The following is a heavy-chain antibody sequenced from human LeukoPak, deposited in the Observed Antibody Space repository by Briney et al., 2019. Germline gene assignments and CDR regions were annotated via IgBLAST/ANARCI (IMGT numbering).Heavy chain of an antibody. CDR1: GFTFSRYG. D-gene: IGHD6-19*01. J-gene: IGHJ4*02. CDR2: ISYDASNK. CDR3: AKDENPGMAVAGTAADY. Sequence: PGRSLRLSCAASGFTFSRYGMHWVRQAPGKGLEWVALISYDASNKYYADSVNGRFTISRDKSKNTLYLQMNSLRVEDTAVYYCAKDENPGMAVAGTAADYWGQGTLVTVSS. V-gene: IGHV3-30*18.